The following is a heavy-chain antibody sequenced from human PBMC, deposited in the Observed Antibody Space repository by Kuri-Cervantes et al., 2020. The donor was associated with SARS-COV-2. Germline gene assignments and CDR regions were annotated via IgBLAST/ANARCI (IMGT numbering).Heavy chain of an antibody. D-gene: IGHD3-9*01. J-gene: IGHJ6*02. CDR2: INHGGST. CDR1: GGSFSGYY. CDR3: ARQVDYDILTYYGMDV. Sequence: ESLKISCAVYGGSFSGYYWSWIRQPPGKGLEWIGEINHGGSTNYNPSLKSRVTISVDTSKNQFSLKLSSVTAADTAVYYCARQVDYDILTYYGMDVWGQGTTVTVSS. V-gene: IGHV4-34*01.